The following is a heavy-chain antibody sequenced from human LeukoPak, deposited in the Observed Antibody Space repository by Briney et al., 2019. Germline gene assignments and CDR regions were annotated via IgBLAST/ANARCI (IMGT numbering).Heavy chain of an antibody. Sequence: GGSLRFSCAASGFIFSSYEMNWVRQAPGKGLEWVSYISSSGSTIYYEDSVKGRFTISRDNAKNSLYLQMNSLRAEDTAVYYCARDRRMDVWGKGTSVTVSS. J-gene: IGHJ6*03. CDR2: ISSSGSTI. CDR3: ARDRRMDV. CDR1: GFIFSSYE. V-gene: IGHV3-48*03.